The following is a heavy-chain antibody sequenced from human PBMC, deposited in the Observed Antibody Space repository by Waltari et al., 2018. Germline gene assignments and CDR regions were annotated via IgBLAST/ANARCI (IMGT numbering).Heavy chain of an antibody. CDR2: ISSSSSYI. Sequence: EVQLVESGGGLVKPGGSLRLSCAASGFTFSSYSMNWVRQAPGKGLEWVSSISSSSSYIYYADSVKGRFTISRDNAKNSLYLQMNSLRAEDTAVYYCARPLVVAAPPGGEDYWGQGTLVIVSS. CDR1: GFTFSSYS. CDR3: ARPLVVAAPPGGEDY. V-gene: IGHV3-21*01. D-gene: IGHD2-15*01. J-gene: IGHJ4*02.